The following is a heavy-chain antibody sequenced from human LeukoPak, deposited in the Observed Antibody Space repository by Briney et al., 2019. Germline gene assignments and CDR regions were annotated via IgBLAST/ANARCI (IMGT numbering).Heavy chain of an antibody. CDR2: IYTSGST. Sequence: PSQTLSLTCTVSGGFISSGSYYWSWIRQPAGKGLEWIGRIYTSGSTNYNPSLKSRVTMSVDTSKNQFSLKLSSVTAADTAVYYCARDYSYYYGSGSFDYYYYYMDVWGKGTAVTVSS. J-gene: IGHJ6*03. CDR1: GGFISSGSYY. V-gene: IGHV4-61*02. CDR3: ARDYSYYYGSGSFDYYYYYMDV. D-gene: IGHD3-10*01.